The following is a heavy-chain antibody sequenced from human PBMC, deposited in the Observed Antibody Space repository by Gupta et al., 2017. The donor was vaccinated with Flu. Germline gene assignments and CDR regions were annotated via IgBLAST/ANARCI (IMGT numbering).Heavy chain of an antibody. CDR2: IYYTGSA. Sequence: TNVNYHWDWLRQPPGKDLEWIGTIYYTGSASYTPSLKSRVSMSVDTSKNQLSLTLASINATDTAVYYCARRVAMAGYFDYWGQGVLVTVSS. D-gene: IGHD6-19*01. J-gene: IGHJ4*02. V-gene: IGHV4-39*01. CDR1: TNVNYH. CDR3: ARRVAMAGYFDY.